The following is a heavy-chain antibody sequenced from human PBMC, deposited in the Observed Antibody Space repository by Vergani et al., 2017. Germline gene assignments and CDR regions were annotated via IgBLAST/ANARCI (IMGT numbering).Heavy chain of an antibody. Sequence: QVQLVESGGGVVQPGRFLRLSCAASGFTFSSYGMYWVRQAPGKGLEWVAVISYDGSNKYYADSVKGRFTISRDNSKNTLYLQMNSLRAEDTAVYYCAKGDCSSTSCPRGYYYYGMDVWGQGTTVTVSS. CDR3: AKGDCSSTSCPRGYYYYGMDV. D-gene: IGHD2-2*01. J-gene: IGHJ6*02. V-gene: IGHV3-30*18. CDR1: GFTFSSYG. CDR2: ISYDGSNK.